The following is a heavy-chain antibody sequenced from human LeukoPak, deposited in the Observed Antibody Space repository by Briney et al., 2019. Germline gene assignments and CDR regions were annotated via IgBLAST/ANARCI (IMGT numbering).Heavy chain of an antibody. CDR2: IYYSGST. V-gene: IGHV4-39*01. CDR3: ARHGERMATIRQYYFDY. Sequence: SETLSLTCTVSGGSISSSSYYWGWIRQPPGKGLEWIGSIYYSGSTYYNPSLKSRVTISVDTSKNQFSLRLSSVTAADTAVYYCARHGERMATIRQYYFDYWGQGTLVTVSS. D-gene: IGHD5-24*01. CDR1: GGSISSSSYY. J-gene: IGHJ4*02.